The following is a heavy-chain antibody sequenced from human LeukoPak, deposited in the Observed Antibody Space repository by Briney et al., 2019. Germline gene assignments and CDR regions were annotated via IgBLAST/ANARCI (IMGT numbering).Heavy chain of an antibody. CDR1: GFNFSTYW. V-gene: IGHV3-7*01. D-gene: IGHD2-2*01. J-gene: IGHJ5*02. CDR2: LKQDGSEK. CDR3: ARVSDSSPRGATGCYRWFDP. Sequence: PGGSLRLSCAASGFNFSTYWMSWVRQAPGKGLEWVANLKQDGSEKYYVDSVKGRFTISRDNAKNSLYLQMNSLRAEDTAVYYCARVSDSSPRGATGCYRWFDPWGQGTLVIVSS.